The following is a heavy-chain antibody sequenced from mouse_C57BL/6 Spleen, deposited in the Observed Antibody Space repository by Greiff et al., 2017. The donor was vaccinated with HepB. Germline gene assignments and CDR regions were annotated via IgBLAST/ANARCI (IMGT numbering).Heavy chain of an antibody. CDR2: INPSSGYT. J-gene: IGHJ2*01. V-gene: IGHV1-4*01. CDR3: AREDTYYGSSLDY. Sequence: QVQLQQSGAELARPGASVKMSCKASGYTFTSYTMHWVNQRPGQGLEWIGYINPSSGYTKYNQKFKDKATLTADKSSSTAYMQLSSLTSEDSAVYYCAREDTYYGSSLDYWGQGTTLTVSS. CDR1: GYTFTSYT. D-gene: IGHD1-1*01.